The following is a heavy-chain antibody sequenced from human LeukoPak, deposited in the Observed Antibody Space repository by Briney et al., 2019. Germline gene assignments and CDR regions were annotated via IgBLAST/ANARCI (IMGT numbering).Heavy chain of an antibody. V-gene: IGHV1-69*13. CDR1: GGSFNSYT. Sequence: SVKVSCKSSGGSFNSYTISWVRQAPGQGLLEWMGGVNTFSGSANYAQQFQGRLTIISDESTRTAYMELSSLGSEDTAVYYCARTKHLVGCFFDFWGQGTLVTVSS. CDR2: VNTFSGSA. J-gene: IGHJ4*02. CDR3: ARTKHLVGCFFDF. D-gene: IGHD6-6*01.